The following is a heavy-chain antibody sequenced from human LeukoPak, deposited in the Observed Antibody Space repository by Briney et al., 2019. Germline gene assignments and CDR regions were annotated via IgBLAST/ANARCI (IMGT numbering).Heavy chain of an antibody. D-gene: IGHD4-17*01. V-gene: IGHV4-59*08. CDR3: ARHLRGGGLYYYNGMDV. Sequence: SETLSLTCTVSGGSISSYYWSWIRQPPGKGLEWIGYIYYSGSTNYNPSLKSRVTISVDTSKNQFSLKLSSVTAADTAVYYCARHLRGGGLYYYNGMDVWGQGTTVTVSS. CDR2: IYYSGST. J-gene: IGHJ6*02. CDR1: GGSISSYY.